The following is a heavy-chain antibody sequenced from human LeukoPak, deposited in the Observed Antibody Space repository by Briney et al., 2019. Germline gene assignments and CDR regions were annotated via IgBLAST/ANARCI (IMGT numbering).Heavy chain of an antibody. Sequence: PSETLSLTCTVSGGSISSYYWSWLRQSPGKGLEWIGYIYYSGSTNYNPSLKSRVTISVDTSKNQFSLKLSSVTAADTAVYYCARAKVDSSGYYAPDYWGQGTLVTVSS. CDR1: GGSISSYY. CDR2: IYYSGST. J-gene: IGHJ4*02. CDR3: ARAKVDSSGYYAPDY. D-gene: IGHD3-22*01. V-gene: IGHV4-59*01.